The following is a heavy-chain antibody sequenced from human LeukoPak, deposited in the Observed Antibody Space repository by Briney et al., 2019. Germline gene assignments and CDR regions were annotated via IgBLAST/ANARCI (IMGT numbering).Heavy chain of an antibody. J-gene: IGHJ6*03. CDR1: GGPINTDY. Sequence: SETLSLTCTVSGGPINTDYWNWIRQPPGKGLEWIGYIYYTGRTNYNPSFKSRLTISIDTSKNQFSLKMSSVTAADTAVYYCARDPSYMDVWGKGTTVTISS. CDR3: ARDPSYMDV. V-gene: IGHV4-59*12. CDR2: IYYTGRT.